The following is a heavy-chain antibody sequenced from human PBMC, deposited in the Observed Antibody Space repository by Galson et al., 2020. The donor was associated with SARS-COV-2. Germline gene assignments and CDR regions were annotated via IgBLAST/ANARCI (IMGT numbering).Heavy chain of an antibody. D-gene: IGHD3-22*01. CDR2: ISSGSSWS. J-gene: IGHJ4*02. V-gene: IGHV3-21*01. Sequence: GGSLRLSCAASGFTFSDYSMNWVRQAPGKGLEWVSSISSGSSWSYYADSVKGRFTISRDNAKNSLYLQMNSLRAEDTAVYYCARRNYDRSGHYYPCDYWGQGTLVTVSS. CDR1: GFTFSDYS. CDR3: ARRNYDRSGHYYPCDY.